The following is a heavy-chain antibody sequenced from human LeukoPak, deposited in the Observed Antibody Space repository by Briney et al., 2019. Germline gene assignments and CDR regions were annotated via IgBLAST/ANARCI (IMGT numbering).Heavy chain of an antibody. Sequence: ASVKVSCKASGYSFTNFDINWVRQATGQGLEWMGWMNPNSGDKGYAQKFQGRVTMTMNTSITTAYMELSSLRSEDTAVYYCARGPQWRGDYYYMDVWGRGTTVTVSS. D-gene: IGHD6-19*01. CDR2: MNPNSGDK. V-gene: IGHV1-8*01. J-gene: IGHJ6*03. CDR3: ARGPQWRGDYYYMDV. CDR1: GYSFTNFD.